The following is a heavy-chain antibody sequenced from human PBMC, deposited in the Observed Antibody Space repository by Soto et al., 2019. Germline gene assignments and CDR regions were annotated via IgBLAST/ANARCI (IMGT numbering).Heavy chain of an antibody. Sequence: GGSLRLSCAASVVTVTNQRMSCVRHPPGKGLEWVASIKQDGSEKYYVDSLKGRFTISRDNSKNSLYLQINSLRGEDTAVYYCARDYGSGGCTTKPHPGMQGWRQGATVTVAS. CDR2: IKQDGSEK. V-gene: IGHV3-7*01. J-gene: IGHJ6*01. CDR1: VVTVTNQR. D-gene: IGHD3-10*01. CDR3: ARDYGSGGCTTKPHPGMQG.